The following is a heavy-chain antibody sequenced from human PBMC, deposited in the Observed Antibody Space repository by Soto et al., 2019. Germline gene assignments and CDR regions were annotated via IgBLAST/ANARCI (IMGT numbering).Heavy chain of an antibody. CDR2: ISWDGGST. CDR1: GFTFDDYA. CDR3: AKDGGYYDYVWGSYRDTFIDY. V-gene: IGHV3-43D*04. J-gene: IGHJ4*02. D-gene: IGHD3-16*02. Sequence: QAGGSLRLSCAASGFTFDDYAMHWVRQAPGKGLEWVSLISWDGGSTYYADSVKGRFTISRDNSKNSLYLQMNSLRAEDTALYYCAKDGGYYDYVWGSYRDTFIDYWGQGTLVTVSS.